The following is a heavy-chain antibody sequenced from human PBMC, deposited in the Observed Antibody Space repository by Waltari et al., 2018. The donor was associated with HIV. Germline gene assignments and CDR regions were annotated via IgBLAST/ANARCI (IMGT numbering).Heavy chain of an antibody. CDR2: IWYDGRKK. CDR1: GFRVSDYG. CDR3: ARVPFASSWSADSFDV. V-gene: IGHV3-33*01. J-gene: IGHJ3*01. D-gene: IGHD6-13*01. Sequence: VQLEESGGGVVQPGRSRRLSCAASGFRVSDYGMHWVRQAQGKGLKGVAGIWYDGRKKEYSDSVKGRFTISKDNSKNTLFLQMNSLRVDDTAVYFCARVPFASSWSADSFDVWGPGTRITVSS.